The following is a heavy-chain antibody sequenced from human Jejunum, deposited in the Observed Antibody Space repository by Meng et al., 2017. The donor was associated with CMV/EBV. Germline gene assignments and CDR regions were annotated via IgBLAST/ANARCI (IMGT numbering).Heavy chain of an antibody. V-gene: IGHV1-18*01. D-gene: IGHD6-19*01. Sequence: QAQLVQSGGEVKKPGASVRVSCKSSGYTFTHHGISWIRQAPGQGLEWMGWISCYNGDTNYAQKLQGRVTMTTDTSTNTAYMDLRSLRSDDTAVYYCARDPSNTSGRYAYFDYWGQGTLVTVSS. CDR1: GYTFTHHG. J-gene: IGHJ4*02. CDR2: ISCYNGDT. CDR3: ARDPSNTSGRYAYFDY.